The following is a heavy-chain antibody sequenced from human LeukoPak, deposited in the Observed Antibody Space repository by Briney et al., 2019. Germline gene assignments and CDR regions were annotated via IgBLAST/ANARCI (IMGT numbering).Heavy chain of an antibody. D-gene: IGHD6-13*01. CDR3: TGSQGSWPDYFDY. CDR1: GFTFSSYE. J-gene: IGHJ4*02. Sequence: GGSLRLSCAASGFTFSSYEMNWVRQAPGKGLEWVSYISSSGSTIYYADSVKGRFTISRGNAKNSLYLQMNSLRAEDTAVYYCTGSQGSWPDYFDYWGQGTLVTVSS. CDR2: ISSSGSTI. V-gene: IGHV3-48*03.